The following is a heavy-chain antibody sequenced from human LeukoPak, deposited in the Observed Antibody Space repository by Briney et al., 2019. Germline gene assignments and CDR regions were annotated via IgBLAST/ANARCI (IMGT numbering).Heavy chain of an antibody. J-gene: IGHJ5*02. CDR1: GFTFDDYG. CDR3: ARDLRGRFDP. CDR2: INWNGGST. D-gene: IGHD1-26*01. Sequence: GGSLRLSYAASGFTFDDYGMSWVRQAPGKGPEWVSGINWNGGSTGYADSVKGRFTISRDNAKNSLYLQMNSLRAEDTALYHCARDLRGRFDPWGQGTLVTVSS. V-gene: IGHV3-20*01.